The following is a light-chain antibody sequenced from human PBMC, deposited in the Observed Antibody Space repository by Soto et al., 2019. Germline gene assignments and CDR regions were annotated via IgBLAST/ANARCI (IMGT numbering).Light chain of an antibody. Sequence: EIVLTQSPGTLSLSPGERATLSCRASQSVSSSYLAWYQQKPGQAPRLLIYGASSMATGIPDRFSGSGSGTDFTLTISRLEPDDFAVYYCQQYGSSPITFGRGTRLEIK. CDR1: QSVSSSY. J-gene: IGKJ5*01. CDR2: GAS. V-gene: IGKV3-20*01. CDR3: QQYGSSPIT.